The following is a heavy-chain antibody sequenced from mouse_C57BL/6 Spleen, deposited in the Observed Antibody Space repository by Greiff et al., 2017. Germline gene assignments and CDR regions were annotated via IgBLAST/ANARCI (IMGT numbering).Heavy chain of an antibody. J-gene: IGHJ2*01. V-gene: IGHV1-26*01. CDR2: INHNSGGT. CDR3: ARGLGPLFCY. Sequence: EVQLQQSGPELVKPGASVKISCKASGYTFTDYYMNWVKQSHGKSLEWIGDINHNSGGTSYNQKFNGKATLTVDTSSSTAYMDLRSLTSEDSAVYYCARGLGPLFCYWGQGTTLTVAS. D-gene: IGHD4-1*01. CDR1: GYTFTDYY.